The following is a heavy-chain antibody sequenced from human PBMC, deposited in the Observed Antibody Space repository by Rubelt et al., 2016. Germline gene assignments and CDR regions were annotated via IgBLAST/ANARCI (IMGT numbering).Heavy chain of an antibody. J-gene: IGHJ4*02. CDR2: IKQDGSET. Sequence: EVQLVESGGGLVQPGGSLRLSCAASGFTFSTSWMSWVRQAPGKGLEWVANIKQDGSETHYVDSVKGRFTISRDNSKNTLYLQMNSLRAEDTAVYYCAKLFPTMLVPDYWGQGTLVTVSS. CDR3: AKLFPTMLVPDY. D-gene: IGHD3-22*01. CDR1: GFTFSTSW. V-gene: IGHV3-7*03.